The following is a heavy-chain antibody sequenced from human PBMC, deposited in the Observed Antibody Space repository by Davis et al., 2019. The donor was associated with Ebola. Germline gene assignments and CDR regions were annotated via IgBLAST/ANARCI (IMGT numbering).Heavy chain of an antibody. D-gene: IGHD3-3*01. J-gene: IGHJ5*02. CDR3: ARVDYDFWSGYYTGNWFDP. CDR2: IYYSGST. CDR1: GGALISYH. V-gene: IGHV4-59*01. Sequence: SETLSLTCTVSGGALISYHWSWIRQPPGKGLEWIGYIYYSGSTNYNPSLKSRVTISVDTSKNQFSLKLSSVTAADTAVYYCARVDYDFWSGYYTGNWFDPWGQGTLVTVSS.